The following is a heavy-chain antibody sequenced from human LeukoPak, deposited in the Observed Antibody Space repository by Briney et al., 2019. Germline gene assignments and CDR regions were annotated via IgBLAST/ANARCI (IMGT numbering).Heavy chain of an antibody. CDR3: ARGSMADFSFDY. D-gene: IGHD5-24*01. CDR2: INPNSGGT. J-gene: IGHJ4*02. CDR1: GYTFTGYY. V-gene: IGHV1-2*02. Sequence: ASVKVSCKASGYTFTGYYMHRVRQAPGQGLEWMGWINPNSGGTNYAQKFQGSVTTTRDTSISTAYMELSRLTSDDTAVYYCARGSMADFSFDYWGQGTLVTVSS.